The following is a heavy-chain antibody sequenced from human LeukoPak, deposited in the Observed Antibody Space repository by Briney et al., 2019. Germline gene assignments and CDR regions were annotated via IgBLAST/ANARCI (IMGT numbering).Heavy chain of an antibody. V-gene: IGHV1-58*02. CDR3: AAGYSYGRPAYY. D-gene: IGHD5-18*01. CDR1: GFTFTSSA. Sequence: RASVKVSCKASGFTFTSSAMQWVRQARGQRLEWIGWIVVGSGNTNYAQKFQERATITRDMSTSTAYMELSSLRSEDTAVYYCAAGYSYGRPAYYWGQGTLVTVSS. J-gene: IGHJ4*02. CDR2: IVVGSGNT.